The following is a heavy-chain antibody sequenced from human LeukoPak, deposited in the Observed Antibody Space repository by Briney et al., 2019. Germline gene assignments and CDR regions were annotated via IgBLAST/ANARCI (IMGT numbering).Heavy chain of an antibody. CDR1: GFTFSDSA. CDR3: TTPNEGNWFDP. CDR2: IRDKGYGHAT. Sequence: GGSLKLSCAASGFTFSDSAIHWVRQASGKGLEWVGRIRDKGYGHATAYAASVKGRFTLSRDDSRNTAYLQMSSLKTEDTALYYCTTPNEGNWFDPWGQGTLVTVSS. V-gene: IGHV3-73*01. D-gene: IGHD2-8*01. J-gene: IGHJ5*02.